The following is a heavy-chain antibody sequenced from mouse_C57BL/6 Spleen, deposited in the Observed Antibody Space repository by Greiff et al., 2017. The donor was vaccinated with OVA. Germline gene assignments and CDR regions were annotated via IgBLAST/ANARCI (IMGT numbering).Heavy chain of an antibody. J-gene: IGHJ1*03. CDR3: ARGEGYYYGSDWYCDV. Sequence: ESGPGLVKPSQSLSLTCSVTGYSITSGYYWNWIRQFPGNKLEWMGYISYDGSNNYNPSLKNRISITRDTSKNQFFLKLNSVTTEDTATYYCARGEGYYYGSDWYCDVWGTGTTVTVSS. CDR1: GYSITSGYY. V-gene: IGHV3-6*01. CDR2: ISYDGSN. D-gene: IGHD1-1*01.